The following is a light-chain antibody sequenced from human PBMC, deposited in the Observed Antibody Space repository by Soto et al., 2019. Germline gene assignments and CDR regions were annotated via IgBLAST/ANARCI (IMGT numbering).Light chain of an antibody. J-gene: IGLJ2*01. V-gene: IGLV2-14*03. CDR2: DVN. CDR3: SAYSTGSTPVL. CDR1: TSDIGNTYNY. Sequence: QSALTQPASVSGSPGQSVTLSCTGTTSDIGNTYNYVSWYQHHPGKAPKLIISDVNNRPSGVSDRFSGSKSGNTASLTISGLQAEDEADYYCSAYSTGSTPVLFGGGTKL.